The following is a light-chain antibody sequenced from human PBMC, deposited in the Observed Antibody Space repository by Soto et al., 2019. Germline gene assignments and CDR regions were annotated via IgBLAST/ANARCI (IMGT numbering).Light chain of an antibody. Sequence: DIQMTQSPSSLSASVGDRVTITCQASQDISNYLNWYQQKPGKAPKLLIYDASNLETGVPSRFSGRGSGTDFTITISSLQAEDIATYYCQQYDNLPLTCGGGTKVEIK. CDR2: DAS. CDR3: QQYDNLPLT. J-gene: IGKJ4*01. CDR1: QDISNY. V-gene: IGKV1-33*01.